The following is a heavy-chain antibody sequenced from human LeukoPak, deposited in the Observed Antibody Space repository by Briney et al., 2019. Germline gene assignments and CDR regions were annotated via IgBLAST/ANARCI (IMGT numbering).Heavy chain of an antibody. CDR3: ARGHNTIFGVVIQDGYYFDY. CDR2: IYHSGST. Sequence: PSETLSLTCTVSGYSISSGYYWGWIRQPPGKGLEWIGSIYHSGSTYYNPSLKSRVTISVDTSKNQFSLKLSSLTAADTAVYYCARGHNTIFGVVIQDGYYFDYWGQGTLVTVSS. D-gene: IGHD3-3*01. CDR1: GYSISSGYY. V-gene: IGHV4-38-2*02. J-gene: IGHJ4*02.